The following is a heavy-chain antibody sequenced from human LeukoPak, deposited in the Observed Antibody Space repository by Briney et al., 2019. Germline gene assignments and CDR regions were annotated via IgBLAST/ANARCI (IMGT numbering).Heavy chain of an antibody. CDR2: INHSGST. CDR1: GGSISSSSYY. D-gene: IGHD2-2*01. Sequence: SETLSLTCTVSGGSISSSSYYWSWIRQPPGKGLEWIGEINHSGSTNYNPSLKSRVTISVDTSKNQFSLKLSSVTAADTAVYYCAREGVYCSSTSCYPYWGQGTLVTVPS. J-gene: IGHJ4*02. V-gene: IGHV4-39*07. CDR3: AREGVYCSSTSCYPY.